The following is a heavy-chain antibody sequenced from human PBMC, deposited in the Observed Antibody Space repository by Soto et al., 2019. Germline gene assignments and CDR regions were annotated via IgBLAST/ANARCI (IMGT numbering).Heavy chain of an antibody. V-gene: IGHV6-1*01. J-gene: IGHJ6*02. CDR2: TYYRSKWYN. D-gene: IGHD6-6*01. CDR3: ARAPRARIYYYYGMDV. Sequence: SETLSLTCAISGDSVSSNSAAWNWIRQSPSRGLEWLGRTYYRSKWYNDYAVSVKSRITINPDTSKNQFSLQLNSVTPEDTAVYYCARAPRARIYYYYGMDVWGQGTTVTAP. CDR1: GDSVSSNSAA.